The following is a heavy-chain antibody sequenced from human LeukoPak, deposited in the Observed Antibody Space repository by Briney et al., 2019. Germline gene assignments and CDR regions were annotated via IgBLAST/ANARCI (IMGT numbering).Heavy chain of an antibody. D-gene: IGHD4-23*01. CDR2: IYYSGST. CDR1: GGSISSSSYY. CDR3: ARASRDYGGKPFDY. Sequence: SETLSLTCTVSGGSISSSSYYWGWIRQPPGKGLEWIGSIYYSGSTYYNPSLKSRVTISVDKSKNQFSLKLSSVTAADTAVYYCARASRDYGGKPFDYWGQGTLVTVSS. J-gene: IGHJ4*02. V-gene: IGHV4-39*07.